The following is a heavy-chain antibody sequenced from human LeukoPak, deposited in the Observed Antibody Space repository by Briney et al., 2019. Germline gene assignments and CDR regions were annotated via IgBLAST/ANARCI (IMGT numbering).Heavy chain of an antibody. CDR1: GYTFTSYG. Sequence: ASVQVSCKASGYTFTSYGISWVRQAPGQGLEWMGWISAYNGNTNYAQKLQGRVTMTTDTSTSTAYMELRSLRSDDTAVYYCARDHPYGSGSRYFDYWGQGALVTVSS. CDR2: ISAYNGNT. CDR3: ARDHPYGSGSRYFDY. D-gene: IGHD3-10*01. J-gene: IGHJ4*02. V-gene: IGHV1-18*01.